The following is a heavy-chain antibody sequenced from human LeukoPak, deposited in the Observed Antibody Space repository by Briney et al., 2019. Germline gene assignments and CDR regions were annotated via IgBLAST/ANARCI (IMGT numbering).Heavy chain of an antibody. CDR2: IYYSGST. CDR1: GGSISSSSYY. D-gene: IGHD3-22*01. CDR3: ARVSRPMGVVVITTYYFDY. Sequence: PSETLSLTCTVSGGSISSSSYYWGWIRQPPGTGLEWIGSIYYSGSTYYNPSLKSRVTISVDTSKNQFSLKLSSVTAADTAVYYCARVSRPMGVVVITTYYFDYWGQGTLVTVSS. J-gene: IGHJ4*02. V-gene: IGHV4-39*07.